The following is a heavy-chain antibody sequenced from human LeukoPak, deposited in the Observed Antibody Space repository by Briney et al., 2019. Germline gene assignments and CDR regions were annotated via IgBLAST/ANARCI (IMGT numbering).Heavy chain of an antibody. V-gene: IGHV4-34*01. CDR2: INHSGST. CDR1: GGSFSGYY. J-gene: IGHJ4*02. CDR3: ARVLSIVGATYFDY. D-gene: IGHD1-26*01. Sequence: SETLSLTCAVYGGSFSGYYWSWIRQPPGKGLEWIGEINHSGSTNYNPSLKSRVTISVDTSKNQFSLKLSSVTAADTAVYYCARVLSIVGATYFDYWGQGTLVTVSS.